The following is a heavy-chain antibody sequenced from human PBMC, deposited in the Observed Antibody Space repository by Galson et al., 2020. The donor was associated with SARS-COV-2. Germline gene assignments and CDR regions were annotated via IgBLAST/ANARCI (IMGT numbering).Heavy chain of an antibody. J-gene: IGHJ6*02. CDR2: IIPIFGTA. CDR3: ASPRNKQQLVLGFAYYYYGMDV. Sequence: SVKVSCKASGGTFSSYAISWVRQAPGQGLEWMGGIIPIFGTANYAQKFQGRVTITADESTSTAYMELSSLRSEDTAVYYCASPRNKQQLVLGFAYYYYGMDVWGQGTTVTVS. D-gene: IGHD6-13*01. V-gene: IGHV1-69*13. CDR1: GGTFSSYA.